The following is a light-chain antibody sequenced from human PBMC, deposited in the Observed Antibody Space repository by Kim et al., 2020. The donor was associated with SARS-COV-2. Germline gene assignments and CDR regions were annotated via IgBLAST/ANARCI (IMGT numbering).Light chain of an antibody. CDR1: QSVSSSY. CDR3: QQYGRSPPWT. CDR2: GAS. J-gene: IGKJ1*01. Sequence: PGERATLSCRASQSVSSSYIAWYQQKPGQAPRLLIYGASSRATGIPDKFSGSASGTDFTLTISRLEPEDFAVYYCQQYGRSPPWTFGQGTKVDIK. V-gene: IGKV3-20*01.